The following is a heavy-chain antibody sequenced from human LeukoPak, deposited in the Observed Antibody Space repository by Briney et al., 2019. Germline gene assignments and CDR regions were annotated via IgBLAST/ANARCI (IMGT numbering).Heavy chain of an antibody. CDR3: ASVGGSYAPGGN. J-gene: IGHJ4*02. CDR2: IIPIFGTA. CDR1: GGTFSSYA. D-gene: IGHD3-10*01. V-gene: IGHV1-69*06. Sequence: SLKVSSKASGGTFSSYAISWVRQAPGQGLEWMGGIIPIFGTANYTQKFQGRVTITADKSTSTAYMELSSLRSEDRAVYYCASVGGSYAPGGNWGQGTLVTVSS.